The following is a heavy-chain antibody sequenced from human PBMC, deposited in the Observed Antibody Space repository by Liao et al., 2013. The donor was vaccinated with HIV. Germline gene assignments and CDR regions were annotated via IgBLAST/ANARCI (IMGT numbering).Heavy chain of an antibody. CDR1: GGSFSTYC. J-gene: IGHJ4*02. CDR3: ARAINYYGSGSYHRD. Sequence: QVHLQQWGAGLLKPSETLSLTCTVYGGSFSTYCWSWIRQPPGKGLSGLGKVNHSGSTNYNPSLKSRVTISVDTSKNQFSLKLNSVTAADTAVYYCARAINYYGSGSYHRDWGQGTLVTVSS. CDR2: VNHSGST. D-gene: IGHD3-10*01. V-gene: IGHV4-34*01.